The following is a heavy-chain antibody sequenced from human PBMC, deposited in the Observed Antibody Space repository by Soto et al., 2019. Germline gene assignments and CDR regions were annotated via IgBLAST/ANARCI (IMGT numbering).Heavy chain of an antibody. CDR2: ISYDGSNK. D-gene: IGHD3-16*01. CDR1: GFTFSSYA. V-gene: IGHV3-30*18. J-gene: IGHJ4*02. CDR3: AKGPMAYPLGY. Sequence: PGGSLRLSCAASGFTFSSYAMHWVRQAPGKGLEWVAVISYDGSNKYYADSVKGRFTISRDNSKNTLYLQMNSLRAEDTAVYYCAKGPMAYPLGYWGQGTLVTVSS.